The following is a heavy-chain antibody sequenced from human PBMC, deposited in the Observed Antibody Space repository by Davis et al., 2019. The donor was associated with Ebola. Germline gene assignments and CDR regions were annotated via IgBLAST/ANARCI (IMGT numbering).Heavy chain of an antibody. CDR1: GYTFTSYG. D-gene: IGHD3-16*01. J-gene: IGHJ4*02. V-gene: IGHV1-18*01. Sequence: ASVKVSCKASGYTFTSYGISWVRQAPGQGLEWMGWISAYNGNTNYAQNVQGRVIMTSDTATTTAYMEVGSLRSDDTAVYYCTIGGTTGGFDYWGQGTLVTVSS. CDR2: ISAYNGNT. CDR3: TIGGTTGGFDY.